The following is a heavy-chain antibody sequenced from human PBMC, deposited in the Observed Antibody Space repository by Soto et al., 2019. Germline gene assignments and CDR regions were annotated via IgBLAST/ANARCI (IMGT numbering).Heavy chain of an antibody. Sequence: EVQLLESGGGLVQPGGSLRLSCAASGFTFSSYAMSWVRQAPGKGLEWVSAISGSGGSTYYADSVKGRFTISRDNSKNTLYLQMNSLRAEDTAVYYWAKDGLRITMIVVAQFDYWGQGSLVTVSS. CDR2: ISGSGGST. V-gene: IGHV3-23*01. CDR3: AKDGLRITMIVVAQFDY. D-gene: IGHD3-22*01. CDR1: GFTFSSYA. J-gene: IGHJ4*02.